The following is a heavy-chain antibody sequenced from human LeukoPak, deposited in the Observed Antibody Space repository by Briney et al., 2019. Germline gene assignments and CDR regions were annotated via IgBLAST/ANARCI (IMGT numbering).Heavy chain of an antibody. J-gene: IGHJ4*02. CDR1: GYTFTSYY. CDR3: ARSSYDFWSGYYPY. Sequence: SVKVSCKASGYTFTSYYMHWVRQAPGQGLEWMGGIIPIFGTANYAQKFQGRVTITADESTSTAYMELSSLRSEDTAVYYCARSSYDFWSGYYPYWGQGTLVTVSS. CDR2: IIPIFGTA. D-gene: IGHD3-3*01. V-gene: IGHV1-69*13.